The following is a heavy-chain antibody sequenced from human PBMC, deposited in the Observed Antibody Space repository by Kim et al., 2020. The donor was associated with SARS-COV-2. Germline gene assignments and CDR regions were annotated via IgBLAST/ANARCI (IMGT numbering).Heavy chain of an antibody. D-gene: IGHD2-15*01. V-gene: IGHV4-4*02. CDR2: IYHSGST. J-gene: IGHJ6*02. CDR3: ARDLRDSYYYYGMDV. Sequence: SETLSLTCAVSGGSISSSNWWSWVRQPPGKGLEWIGEIYHSGSTNYNPSLKSRVTISVDKSKNQFSLKLSSAAAADTAVYYCARDLRDSYYYYGMDVWGHGTTVTVSS. CDR1: GGSISSSNW.